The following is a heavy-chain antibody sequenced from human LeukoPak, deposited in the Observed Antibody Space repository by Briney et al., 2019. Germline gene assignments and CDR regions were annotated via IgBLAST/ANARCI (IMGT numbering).Heavy chain of an antibody. CDR3: ARVDSLIQLWIHEWGYFDY. D-gene: IGHD5-18*01. Sequence: ASVKVSCKASGYTFTSYGISWVRQAPGQGLEWMGWISAYNGNTNYAQKLQGRVTMPTDTSTSTAYMELRSLRSDDTAVYYCARVDSLIQLWIHEWGYFDYWGQGTLVTVSS. CDR2: ISAYNGNT. J-gene: IGHJ4*02. CDR1: GYTFTSYG. V-gene: IGHV1-18*01.